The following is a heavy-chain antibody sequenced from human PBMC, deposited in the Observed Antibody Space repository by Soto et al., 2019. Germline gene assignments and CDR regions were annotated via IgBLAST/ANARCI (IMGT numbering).Heavy chain of an antibody. CDR1: GDSVASNSAA. D-gene: IGHD3-22*01. CDR2: TYYRSKWYN. V-gene: IGHV6-1*01. Sequence: PXQTHSLTWAISGDSVASNSAAWNLIRQSPSRGLEWLGRTYYRSKWYNDYAVSVKSRITINPDTSKNQFSLQLNSVTPEDTAVYYCARAVGYYYDSSGYYSYDAFDIWGQGTMVTVSS. CDR3: ARAVGYYYDSSGYYSYDAFDI. J-gene: IGHJ3*02.